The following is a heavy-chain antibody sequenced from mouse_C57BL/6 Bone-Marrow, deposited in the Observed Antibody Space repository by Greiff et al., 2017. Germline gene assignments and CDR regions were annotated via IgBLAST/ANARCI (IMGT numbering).Heavy chain of an antibody. CDR1: GYSFTGYF. J-gene: IGHJ4*01. CDR3: ARTDYTPAMDY. D-gene: IGHD2-12*01. Sequence: DVQLQESGPELVKPGDSVKISCKASGYSFTGYFMNWVMQSPGKSLEWIGRINPSNGDTFYNQKFKGKATLTVDTSSSTAHMELRSLTSEDSAVYYCARTDYTPAMDYWGQGTSVTVSS. V-gene: IGHV1-20*01. CDR2: INPSNGDT.